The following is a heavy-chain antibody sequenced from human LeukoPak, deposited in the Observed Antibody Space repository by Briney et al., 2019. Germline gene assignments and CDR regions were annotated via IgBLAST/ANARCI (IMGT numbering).Heavy chain of an antibody. CDR1: DYTFTSYG. CDR2: INPNSGGT. Sequence: GASVKVSCYASDYTFTSYGISWVRQAPGQGLEWMGWINPNSGGTNYAQKFQGRVTMTRDTSISTAYMELSRLRSDDTAVYYCARVGHTIFGVVTPDAFDIWGQGTMVTVSS. J-gene: IGHJ3*02. V-gene: IGHV1-2*02. D-gene: IGHD3-3*01. CDR3: ARVGHTIFGVVTPDAFDI.